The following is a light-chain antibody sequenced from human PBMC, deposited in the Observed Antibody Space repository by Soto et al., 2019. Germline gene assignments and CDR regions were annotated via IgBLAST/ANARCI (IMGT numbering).Light chain of an antibody. CDR3: ATWDDSLNGFLV. V-gene: IGLV1-44*01. CDR2: SNV. J-gene: IGLJ2*01. Sequence: QSVVTQPPSASGTPGQEVTISCSGSSSNIGNNAVTWYQQLPGTAPKLLIYSNVLRPSGVPDRISGSKSGTSASLAISGLQSEDEADYFCATWDDSLNGFLVIGGGTKLTVL. CDR1: SSNIGNNA.